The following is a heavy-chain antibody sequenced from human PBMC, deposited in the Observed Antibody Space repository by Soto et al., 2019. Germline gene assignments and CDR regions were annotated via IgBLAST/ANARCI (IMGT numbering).Heavy chain of an antibody. V-gene: IGHV4-39*01. CDR2: IYYSGST. J-gene: IGHJ4*02. D-gene: IGHD4-17*01. CDR1: GGSISSSSYY. CDR3: ARLVYATVTTVLHYFDY. Sequence: PSETLSLTCTVSGGSISSSSYYWGWIRQPPGKGLEWIGSIYYSGSTYYNPSLKSRVTISVDTSKNQFSLKLSSVTAADTAVYYCARLVYATVTTVLHYFDYWGQGTLVTVSS.